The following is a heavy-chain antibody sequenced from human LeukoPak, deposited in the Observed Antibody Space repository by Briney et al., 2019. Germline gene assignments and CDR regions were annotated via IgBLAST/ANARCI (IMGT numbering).Heavy chain of an antibody. CDR1: GGSISIYY. Sequence: MCSETLSLTCTVSGGSISIYYWSWIRQPAGAALEWIGRIYTSGTITYNPSLKSRVTMSVDTSKNQFYLKLSSVTAADTAVYYCARDSGTTGEVKFDPWGQGTLVTVSS. V-gene: IGHV4-4*07. CDR2: IYTSGTI. D-gene: IGHD3-10*01. CDR3: ARDSGTTGEVKFDP. J-gene: IGHJ5*02.